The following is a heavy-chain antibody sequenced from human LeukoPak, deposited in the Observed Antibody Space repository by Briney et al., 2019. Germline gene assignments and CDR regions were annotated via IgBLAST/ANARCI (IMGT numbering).Heavy chain of an antibody. CDR2: IYYSGST. D-gene: IGHD6-19*01. J-gene: IGHJ4*02. CDR3: ARGAKMAGYSSGWSPFDY. V-gene: IGHV4-31*03. CDR1: GGSISSGGYY. Sequence: SETLSLTCTVSGGSISSGGYYWSWIRQHPGKGPEWIGYIYYSGSTYYNPSLKSRVTISVDTSKNQFSLKLSSVTAADTAVYYCARGAKMAGYSSGWSPFDYWGQGTLVTVSS.